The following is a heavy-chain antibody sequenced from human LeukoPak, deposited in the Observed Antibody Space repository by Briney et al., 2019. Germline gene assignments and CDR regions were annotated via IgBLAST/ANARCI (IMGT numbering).Heavy chain of an antibody. D-gene: IGHD6-19*01. V-gene: IGHV3-11*01. CDR2: IGYSATTV. CDR3: AHTLAVADH. Sequence: PGGSLRLSCAASGFTFSDYYMTWIRQAPGKGLEWISYIGYSATTVFYADSVRGRFTISRDDAKNSLFLQMDSLRAEDTAVYYCAHTLAVADHWGQGTLVTVSS. CDR1: GFTFSDYY. J-gene: IGHJ4*02.